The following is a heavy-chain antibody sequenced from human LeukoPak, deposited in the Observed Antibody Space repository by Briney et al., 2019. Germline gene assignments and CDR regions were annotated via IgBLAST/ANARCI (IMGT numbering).Heavy chain of an antibody. J-gene: IGHJ4*02. CDR2: ISAYNGNT. Sequence: ASVKVSCKASGYTFTSYCISWVRQAPGQGLEWMGWISAYNGNTNYAQKIQGRVTITTDTSTSTAYMELRSLRSDDTAVYYCARETYDSSNEYWGQGTLVTVSS. V-gene: IGHV1-18*01. CDR3: ARETYDSSNEY. CDR1: GYTFTSYC. D-gene: IGHD3-22*01.